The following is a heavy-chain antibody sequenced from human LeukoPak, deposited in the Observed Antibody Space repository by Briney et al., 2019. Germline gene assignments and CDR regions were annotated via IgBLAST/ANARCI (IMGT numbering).Heavy chain of an antibody. CDR1: GYTFTSYD. D-gene: IGHD3-10*01. Sequence: ASVKVSCKASGYTFTSYDINWVRQATGQGLEWMGWMNPNSGNTGYAQKFQGRVTITRNTSISTAYMELSSLRSEDTAVYYCARARYYSSGSYDDAFDIWGQGTMVTVSS. CDR2: MNPNSGNT. V-gene: IGHV1-8*03. J-gene: IGHJ3*02. CDR3: ARARYYSSGSYDDAFDI.